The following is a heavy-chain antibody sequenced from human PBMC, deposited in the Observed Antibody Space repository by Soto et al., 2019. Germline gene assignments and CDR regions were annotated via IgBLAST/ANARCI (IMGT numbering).Heavy chain of an antibody. Sequence: GGSLRLSWAASGCTLSTYWMSWVRQAPGKGLEWVANIKQDGSEKYYVDSVKGRFTISRDNAKNSLYLQMNTLRAEDTAVYYCARGLNVVVPETYYFDYWGQGTLVTVSS. CDR2: IKQDGSEK. J-gene: IGHJ4*02. D-gene: IGHD2-2*01. V-gene: IGHV3-7*01. CDR3: ARGLNVVVPETYYFDY. CDR1: GCTLSTYW.